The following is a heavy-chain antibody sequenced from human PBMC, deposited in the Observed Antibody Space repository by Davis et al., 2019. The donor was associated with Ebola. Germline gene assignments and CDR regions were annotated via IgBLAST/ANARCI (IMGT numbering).Heavy chain of an antibody. CDR2: IYHSGST. CDR3: ARVLGNGDLLLDY. CDR1: GGSVSSGTNY. V-gene: IGHV4-61*01. Sequence: SETLSLTCTVSGGSVSSGTNYWSWIRQSPGKGLEWIGYIYHSGSTIYNPSLKSRVTISLDMSKNQFSLKLNSVTAADTALYYCARVLGNGDLLLDYWGQGTLVTVSS. D-gene: IGHD4-17*01. J-gene: IGHJ4*02.